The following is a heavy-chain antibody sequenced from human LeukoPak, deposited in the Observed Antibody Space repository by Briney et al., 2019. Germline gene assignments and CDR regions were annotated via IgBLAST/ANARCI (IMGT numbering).Heavy chain of an antibody. CDR1: GYTFTSYG. CDR3: ARDGRDYDFWSGYYPWDYYYMDV. CDR2: ISAYNGNT. J-gene: IGHJ6*03. Sequence: ASVKVSCKASGYTFTSYGISWVRQAPGQGLEWMGWISAYNGNTNYAQKLQGRVTMTTDTSTSTAYMELRSLRSDDTAVYYCARDGRDYDFWSGYYPWDYYYMDVWGKGTTVTVSS. V-gene: IGHV1-18*01. D-gene: IGHD3-3*01.